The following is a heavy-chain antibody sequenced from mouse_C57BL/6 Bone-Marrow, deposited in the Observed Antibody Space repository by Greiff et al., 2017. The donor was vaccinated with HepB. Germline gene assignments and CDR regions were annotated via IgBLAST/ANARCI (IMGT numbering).Heavy chain of an antibody. Sequence: QVQLQQPGAELVRPGTSVKLSCKASGYTFTSYWMHWVKQRPGQGLEWIGVIDPSDSYTNYNQKFKGKATLTVDTSSSTAYMQLSSLTSEDSAVYYCARKGFYSYDEDWFAYWGQGTLVTVSA. D-gene: IGHD2-12*01. J-gene: IGHJ3*01. CDR1: GYTFTSYW. CDR3: ARKGFYSYDEDWFAY. V-gene: IGHV1-59*01. CDR2: IDPSDSYT.